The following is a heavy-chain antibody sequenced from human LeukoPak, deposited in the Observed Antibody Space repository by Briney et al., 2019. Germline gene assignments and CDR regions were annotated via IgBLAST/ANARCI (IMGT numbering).Heavy chain of an antibody. CDR3: ARGSGFLEWLLVSYYYMDV. CDR2: IYYSVST. D-gene: IGHD3-3*01. V-gene: IGHV4-30-4*08. J-gene: IGHJ6*03. CDR1: GGSISSGDYY. Sequence: SQTLSLTCTVSGGSISSGDYYWSWIRQPPGKGLEWIGYIYYSVSTYYNPSLKSRVTISVDTSKNQFSLKLSSVTAADTAVYYCARGSGFLEWLLVSYYYMDVWGKGTTVTVSS.